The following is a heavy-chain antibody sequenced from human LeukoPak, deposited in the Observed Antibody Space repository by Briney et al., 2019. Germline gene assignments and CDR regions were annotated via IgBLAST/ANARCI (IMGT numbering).Heavy chain of an antibody. Sequence: ASVKVSCKASGGTFSSYAISWVRQAPGQGLEWMGGIIPIFGTANYAQKFQGRVTITADESTSTAYMELSSPRSEDTAVYYCARDDPVHSSSLGYWGQGTLVTVSS. J-gene: IGHJ4*02. V-gene: IGHV1-69*13. CDR3: ARDDPVHSSSLGY. CDR1: GGTFSSYA. D-gene: IGHD6-6*01. CDR2: IIPIFGTA.